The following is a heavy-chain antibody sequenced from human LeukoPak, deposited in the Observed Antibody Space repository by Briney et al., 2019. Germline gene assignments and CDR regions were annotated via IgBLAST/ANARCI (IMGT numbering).Heavy chain of an antibody. V-gene: IGHV3-74*01. CDR3: ARELRTFDS. J-gene: IGHJ4*02. D-gene: IGHD3-16*01. CDR1: GFTFSSYW. Sequence: GGSLRLSCAASGFTFSSYWMHWVRQAPGKGLVWVSRINSDGSNTWYADSVKGRFTISRDNAKNSLYLHMTSLRAEDTAVYYCARELRTFDSWGQGTLVTVSS. CDR2: INSDGSNT.